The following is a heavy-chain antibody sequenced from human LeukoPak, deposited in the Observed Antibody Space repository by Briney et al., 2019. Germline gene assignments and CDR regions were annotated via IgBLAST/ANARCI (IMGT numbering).Heavy chain of an antibody. CDR3: GREGGGGWLQFSGHFDY. Sequence: PSETLSLTCTVSGGSISSYYWSWIREPPGKGLEWIGYIYYSGSTNYNPSLKSRVTISVDTSKNHFSLKLSAVTAADTSVYYCGREGGGGWLQFSGHFDYWGQGTLVTVSS. CDR1: GGSISSYY. J-gene: IGHJ4*02. V-gene: IGHV4-59*01. D-gene: IGHD5-24*01. CDR2: IYYSGST.